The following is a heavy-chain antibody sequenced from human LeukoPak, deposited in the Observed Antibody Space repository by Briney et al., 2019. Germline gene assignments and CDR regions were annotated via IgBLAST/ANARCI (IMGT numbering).Heavy chain of an antibody. Sequence: PGGSLRLSCAASGFTFSSYAMHWVRQAPGKGLEWVAVISYDGSNKYYADSVKGRFTISRDNSKNTLYLQMNSLRAEDTAVYYCARGLDLTWWTPFVYWGQGTLVTVSS. V-gene: IGHV3-30-3*01. J-gene: IGHJ4*02. CDR2: ISYDGSNK. D-gene: IGHD2-8*02. CDR3: ARGLDLTWWTPFVY. CDR1: GFTFSSYA.